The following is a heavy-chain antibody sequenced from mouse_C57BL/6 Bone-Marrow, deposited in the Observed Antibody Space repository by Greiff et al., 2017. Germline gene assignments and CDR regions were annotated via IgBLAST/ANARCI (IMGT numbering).Heavy chain of an antibody. D-gene: IGHD2-12*01. Sequence: EVKLLESGEGLVKPGGSLKLSCAASGFTFSSYAMSWVRQTPEKRLEWVAYISSGGDYIYYADTVKGRFTISRDNARNTLYLQMSSLKSEDAAMYDCTRGAIAAIVDFDVWGTGTTVTVSS. CDR3: TRGAIAAIVDFDV. CDR2: ISSGGDYI. CDR1: GFTFSSYA. J-gene: IGHJ1*03. V-gene: IGHV5-9-1*02.